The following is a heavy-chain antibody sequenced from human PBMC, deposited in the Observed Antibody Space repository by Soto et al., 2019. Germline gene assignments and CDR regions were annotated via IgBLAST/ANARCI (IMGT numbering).Heavy chain of an antibody. V-gene: IGHV3-23*01. CDR2: ISGSGGST. D-gene: IGHD6-13*01. CDR3: AKDLQSSSWYIPFDY. CDR1: GFNFCSYA. J-gene: IGHJ4*02. Sequence: GGSLRLSCGDPGFNFCSYAMSRVSQAPGKGLEWVSAISGSGGSTYYADSVKGRFTISRDNSKNTLYLQMNSLRAEDTAVYYCAKDLQSSSWYIPFDYWGQGTLVTVSS.